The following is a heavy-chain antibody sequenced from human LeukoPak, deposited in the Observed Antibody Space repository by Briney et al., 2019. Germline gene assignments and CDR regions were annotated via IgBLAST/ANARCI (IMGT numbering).Heavy chain of an antibody. CDR3: ARGFRSRGPWVYFDY. Sequence: SETLSLTCAVYGGSFSGYYWSWIRQPPGKGLEWIGEINHSGSTNYNPSLKSRVTISVDTSKNQFSLKLSSVTAADTAVYYCARGFRSRGPWVYFDYWGQGTLVTVSS. V-gene: IGHV4-34*01. D-gene: IGHD3-3*01. CDR1: GGSFSGYY. CDR2: INHSGST. J-gene: IGHJ4*02.